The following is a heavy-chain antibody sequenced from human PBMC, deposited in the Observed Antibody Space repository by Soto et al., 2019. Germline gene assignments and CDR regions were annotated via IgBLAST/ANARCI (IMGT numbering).Heavy chain of an antibody. CDR2: ISYDGSNK. V-gene: IGHV3-30-3*01. CDR3: ATASSVVPAARPFDY. D-gene: IGHD2-2*01. J-gene: IGHJ4*02. Sequence: GGSLRLSCAASGFTFSSYAMHWVRQAPGKGLEWVAVISYDGSNKYYADSVKGRFTISRDNSKNTLYLQMNSLRAEDTAVYYCATASSVVPAARPFDYWGQGTLVTVSS. CDR1: GFTFSSYA.